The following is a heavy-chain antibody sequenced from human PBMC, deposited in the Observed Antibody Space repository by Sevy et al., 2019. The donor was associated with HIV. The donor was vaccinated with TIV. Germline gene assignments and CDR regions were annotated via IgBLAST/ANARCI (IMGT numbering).Heavy chain of an antibody. CDR2: FDPEDGET. D-gene: IGHD3-22*01. CDR1: GYTLTQLS. CDR3: ATTKDYYESSGSPFDY. J-gene: IGHJ4*02. V-gene: IGHV1-24*01. Sequence: ASVKVSCKVSGYTLTQLSMHWVRQAPGKGLEWMGSFDPEDGETLYAQKFQGRVTMTEDTPTDTAYMELSSLRSEDTAIYYCATTKDYYESSGSPFDYWGQGTLVTVSS.